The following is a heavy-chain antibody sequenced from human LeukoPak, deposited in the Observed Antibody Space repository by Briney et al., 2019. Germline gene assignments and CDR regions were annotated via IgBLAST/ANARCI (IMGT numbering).Heavy chain of an antibody. D-gene: IGHD6-19*01. J-gene: IGHJ4*02. Sequence: SQTLSLTCTVSGGSISSGVYYWSWIRQPPGKGLEWIGYISHSGSTYYNPSLKSRVIISVDRSKNQFSLKLSSVTAADTAVYFCARDPLKQTGYSSGWYYNYWGQGTLDTVSS. V-gene: IGHV4-30-2*01. CDR3: ARDPLKQTGYSSGWYYNY. CDR2: ISHSGST. CDR1: GGSISSGVYY.